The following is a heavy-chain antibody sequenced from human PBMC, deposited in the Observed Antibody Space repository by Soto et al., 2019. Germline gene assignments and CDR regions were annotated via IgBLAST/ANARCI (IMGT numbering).Heavy chain of an antibody. J-gene: IGHJ4*02. D-gene: IGHD1-26*01. V-gene: IGHV5-10-1*01. CDR1: GYRFTSYW. CDR2: IEPRDSYT. CDR3: ARVGATTLHYFDP. Sequence: PGESLKISCQVSGYRFTSYWLTWVRQVPGKGLECLGRIEPRDSYTNYSPSFQGHVTISVDRSINTAYLQWNSLKASDTAIYYCARVGATTLHYFDPWGQGTLVTVSS.